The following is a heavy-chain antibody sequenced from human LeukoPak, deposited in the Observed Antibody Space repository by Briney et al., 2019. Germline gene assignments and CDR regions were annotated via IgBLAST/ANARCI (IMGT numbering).Heavy chain of an antibody. CDR2: ISYDGSNK. V-gene: IGHV3-30-3*01. J-gene: IGHJ4*02. D-gene: IGHD1-26*01. CDR1: GFTFSGYP. Sequence: GGSLRLSCAASGFTFSGYPIHWVRQAPGKGLEWVAVISYDGSNKYYADSVKGRFTISRDNSKNTLYLQMNSLRAEDTAVYYCARVRGEWELLGYLDYWGQGTLVTVSS. CDR3: ARVRGEWELLGYLDY.